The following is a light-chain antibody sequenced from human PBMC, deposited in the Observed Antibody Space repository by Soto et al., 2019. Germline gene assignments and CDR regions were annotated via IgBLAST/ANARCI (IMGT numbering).Light chain of an antibody. Sequence: QAALTEPPSACGSPGQAVTISCTGSMRDGDCYSYVAWSHQHPGKAPKLLIYAVRKRPSGVPDRFSGSKSGHKASLNVSGLQAEPEDDYYCSSYAGRNNFSVFGTATEVTVL. J-gene: IGLJ1*01. CDR1: MRDGDCYSY. CDR3: SSYAGRNNFSV. V-gene: IGLV2-8*01. CDR2: AVR.